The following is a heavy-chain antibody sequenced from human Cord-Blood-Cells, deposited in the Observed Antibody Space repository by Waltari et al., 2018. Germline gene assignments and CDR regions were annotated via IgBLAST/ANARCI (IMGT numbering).Heavy chain of an antibody. CDR2: IYHSGST. CDR1: GGPISSSNW. D-gene: IGHD2-2*01. J-gene: IGHJ4*02. CDR3: ARVLGYCSSTSCYGSGYYFDY. Sequence: QVQLQESGPGLVKPSGTLSLTCAVSGGPISSSNWWCWVRQPPRQGLEWSGEIYHSGSTNYNPSLKGRVTISVDKSKNQFYLKLSSVTAADTAVYYCARVLGYCSSTSCYGSGYYFDYWGQGTLVTVSS. V-gene: IGHV4-4*02.